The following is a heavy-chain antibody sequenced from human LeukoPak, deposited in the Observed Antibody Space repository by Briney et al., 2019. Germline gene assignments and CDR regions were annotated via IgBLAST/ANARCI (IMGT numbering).Heavy chain of an antibody. D-gene: IGHD5-18*01. CDR3: ARQKYIGRNNWFDA. CDR1: GGSISSGGYY. J-gene: IGHJ5*02. V-gene: IGHV4-39*01. Sequence: PSETLSLTCTVSGGSISSGGYYWSWIRQHPGKGLEWIGYIYYSGSTYYNPSLRSRVTIYIDTSKNHFSLKVTSVTAADTAIYYCARQKYIGRNNWFDAWGQGSLVTVSS. CDR2: IYYSGST.